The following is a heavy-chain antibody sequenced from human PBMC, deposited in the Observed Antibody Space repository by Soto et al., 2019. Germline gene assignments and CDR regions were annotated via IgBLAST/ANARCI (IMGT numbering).Heavy chain of an antibody. CDR2: IYYSGST. CDR1: GGSISSSSYY. Sequence: QLLESGPGLVKPSETLSLTCTVSGGSISSSSYYWGWIRQPPGKGLEWIGSIYYSGSTYYNPSLKSRVTISVDTSKNQFSLKLSSVPAADTAVYYCASAYEVVGATYFDYCGQRTLVTVSS. V-gene: IGHV4-39*01. J-gene: IGHJ4*02. D-gene: IGHD1-26*01. CDR3: ASAYEVVGATYFDY.